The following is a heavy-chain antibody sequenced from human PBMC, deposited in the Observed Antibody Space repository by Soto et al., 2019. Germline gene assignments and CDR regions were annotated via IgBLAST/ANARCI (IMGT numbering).Heavy chain of an antibody. Sequence: GGSLRLSCAASGFTFSSYSINWVRQAPGKGLDWVSYISTSGSTIYYADSLKGRFTISRDNARNSVYLQVNSLRAEDTAVYYCAREGGMDVWGQGTTVTVSS. V-gene: IGHV3-48*01. CDR2: ISTSGSTI. CDR3: AREGGMDV. J-gene: IGHJ6*02. CDR1: GFTFSSYS.